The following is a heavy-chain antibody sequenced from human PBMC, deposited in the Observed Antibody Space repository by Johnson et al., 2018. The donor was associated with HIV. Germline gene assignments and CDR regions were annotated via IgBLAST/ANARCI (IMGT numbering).Heavy chain of an antibody. CDR2: ITYDGSKK. CDR3: AKDQNCSAAGGFDI. Sequence: QVQVVESGGDVVQPGGSQRLSCVASGFTFSSHWMRWVRQAPGKGLEWVAVITYDGSKKSYADSVKGRFTISRDNANNTLYLQMNSLRADDTAVYYCAKDQNCSAAGGFDIWGQGTMVTVSS. V-gene: IGHV3-30*18. D-gene: IGHD4-23*01. CDR1: GFTFSSHW. J-gene: IGHJ3*02.